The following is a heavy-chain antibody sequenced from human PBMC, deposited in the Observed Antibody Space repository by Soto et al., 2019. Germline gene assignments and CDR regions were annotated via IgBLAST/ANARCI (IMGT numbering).Heavy chain of an antibody. CDR1: VYNCTSYG. CDR3: AREYYYGSGPWY. V-gene: IGHV1-18*01. J-gene: IGHJ4*02. CDR2: ISACHGNT. Sequence: QVQLVQSVAEVQKPGASEKVSCRASVYNCTSYGISWVRQAPGQGLEWMGWISACHGNTYYAQNLQGRGTMATDTSTSTAYMELRSLRSDDTAVYYCAREYYYGSGPWYWGQRTLVSFSS. D-gene: IGHD3-10*01.